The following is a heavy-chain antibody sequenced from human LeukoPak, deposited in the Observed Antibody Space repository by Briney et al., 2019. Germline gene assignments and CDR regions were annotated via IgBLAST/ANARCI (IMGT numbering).Heavy chain of an antibody. CDR3: AREGIVATVPFDY. CDR1: GFTFSDYY. Sequence: PGGSLRLSCAASGFTFSDYYMSWIRQAPGKGLEWVSYISSSGTTIYYADSVKGRFTISRDNAKNSLYLQMNSLRAEDTAVYYCAREGIVATVPFDYWGQGTLVTVSS. J-gene: IGHJ4*02. CDR2: ISSSGTTI. D-gene: IGHD5-12*01. V-gene: IGHV3-11*04.